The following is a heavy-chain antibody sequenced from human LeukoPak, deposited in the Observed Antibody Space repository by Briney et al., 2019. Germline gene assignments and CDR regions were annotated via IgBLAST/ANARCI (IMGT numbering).Heavy chain of an antibody. CDR1: GFTFSSNG. CDR2: MSRSGGTT. J-gene: IGHJ6*03. Sequence: PGGSLRLSCAASGFTFSSNGMSWVRQAPGKGLEWVSTMSRSGGTTYYADSVKGRFSISRDNSKNTLSLLMNSLRAEDTALYYCAKADPSSSWHYYMDVWGKGTTVTVSS. V-gene: IGHV3-23*01. CDR3: AKADPSSSWHYYMDV. D-gene: IGHD6-13*01.